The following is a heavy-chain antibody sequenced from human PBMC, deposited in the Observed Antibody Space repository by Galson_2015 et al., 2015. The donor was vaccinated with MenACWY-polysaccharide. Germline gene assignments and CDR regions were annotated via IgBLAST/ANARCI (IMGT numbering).Heavy chain of an antibody. CDR2: IWGNVLTT. CDR1: GFTFSTYP. J-gene: IGHJ4*02. D-gene: IGHD2-2*01. CDR3: AKALRASSYDY. V-gene: IGHV3-23*01. Sequence: SLRLSCAASGFTFSTYPMGWVRQPPGKGLEWVSVIWGNVLTTYYADSVKGRFTISRDNSRNTLYLQMNNLRVDDTAVYFCAKALRASSYDYWGQGTLVTVSS.